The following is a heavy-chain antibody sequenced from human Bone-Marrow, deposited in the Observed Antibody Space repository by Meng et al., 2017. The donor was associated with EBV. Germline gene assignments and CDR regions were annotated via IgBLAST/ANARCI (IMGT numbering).Heavy chain of an antibody. CDR2: IYHSGST. CDR3: ARDLANDYGDYYFDY. V-gene: IGHV4-4*02. D-gene: IGHD4-17*01. CDR1: GGSISNSNW. Sequence: GQRQESGPGLVKPSGTLSLTCAVSGGSISNSNWWSWVRQPPGKGLEWIGEIYHSGSTNYNPSLKSRVTISVDKSKNQFSLKLSSVTAADTAVYYCARDLANDYGDYYFDYWGQGSLVTVSS. J-gene: IGHJ4*02.